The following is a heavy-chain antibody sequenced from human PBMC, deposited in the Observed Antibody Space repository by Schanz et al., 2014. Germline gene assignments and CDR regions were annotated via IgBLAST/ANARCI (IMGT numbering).Heavy chain of an antibody. D-gene: IGHD2-2*01. V-gene: IGHV3-48*01. CDR1: GFTFSSYW. J-gene: IGHJ6*03. CDR2: ISSSSSTR. CDR3: ARVKYCTITRCYRTETEGIYYMDV. Sequence: EVKMVESGGGLVKPGGSLRLSCAASGFTFSSYWMHWVRQVPGKGLVWVSYISSSSSTRYYADSVKGRFTISRDNAKNTLYLQMKSLRAEDTAVYYCARVKYCTITRCYRTETEGIYYMDVWGKGTTVTVSS.